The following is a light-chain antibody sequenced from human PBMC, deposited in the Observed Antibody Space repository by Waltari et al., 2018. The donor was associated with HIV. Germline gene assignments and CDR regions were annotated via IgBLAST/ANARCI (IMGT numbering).Light chain of an antibody. CDR2: EVS. CDR3: TSYTIISTVI. V-gene: IGLV2-14*01. Sequence: QSALTQPASVSGSPGQSITISCTGTSSDVGNYKYVHWYQQHPGKAPKLIIFEVSNRPSGVSHRFSGSKSGNTASLTISGLQAEDEADYYCTSYTIISTVIFGGGTKLTVL. CDR1: SSDVGNYKY. J-gene: IGLJ2*01.